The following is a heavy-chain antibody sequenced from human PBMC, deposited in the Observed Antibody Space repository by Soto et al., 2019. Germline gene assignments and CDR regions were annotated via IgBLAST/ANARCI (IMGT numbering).Heavy chain of an antibody. V-gene: IGHV1-18*01. CDR1: GYTFTSYG. CDR2: ISAYNGKT. D-gene: IGHD5-12*01. J-gene: IGHJ6*02. CDR3: ARGGDVNYYHGMDV. Sequence: ASVKVSCKASGYTFTSYGISWVRQAPGQGLEWMGWISAYNGKTNYAQNVQGRVTMTTDTSTRTAYMDLRSLRSDDTAVYYCARGGDVNYYHGMDVWGQGTTVTVS.